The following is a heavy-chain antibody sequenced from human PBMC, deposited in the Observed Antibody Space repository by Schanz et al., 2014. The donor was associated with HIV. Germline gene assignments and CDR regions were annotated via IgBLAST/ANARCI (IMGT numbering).Heavy chain of an antibody. D-gene: IGHD1-26*01. CDR3: VRAKEVGARRTFHY. V-gene: IGHV3-7*03. J-gene: IGHJ4*02. CDR1: GFTFSSYW. CDR2: IKQDESEK. Sequence: EVQLVESGGGLVQPGGSLRLSCAASGFTFSSYWMSWVRQAPGKGLEWVANIKQDESEKYYVDSVKGRFTISRDNAKNSLYLQMNSLRAEDTALYYCVRAKEVGARRTFHYWGQGTLVTVSS.